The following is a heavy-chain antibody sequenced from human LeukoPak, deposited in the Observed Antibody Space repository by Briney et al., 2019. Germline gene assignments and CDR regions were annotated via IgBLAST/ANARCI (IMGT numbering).Heavy chain of an antibody. D-gene: IGHD5-18*01. Sequence: GGSLRLSCAATGFTFSDYYMSWIRQAPGKGLEWVSYIGSSNSYTNYADSVKGRFTISRDNAKNSLYLQMNSLRAEDTAVYYCARVERSYGSDYWGQGTLVTVSS. CDR2: IGSSNSYT. CDR3: ARVERSYGSDY. V-gene: IGHV3-11*06. J-gene: IGHJ4*02. CDR1: GFTFSDYY.